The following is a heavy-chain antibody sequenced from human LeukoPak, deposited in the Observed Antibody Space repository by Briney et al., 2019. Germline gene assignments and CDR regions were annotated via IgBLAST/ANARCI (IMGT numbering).Heavy chain of an antibody. CDR2: ISSSGSTI. CDR3: ARVPDFWSGYIYFDY. CDR1: GFTFSDYY. Sequence: TGGSLRLSCAASGFTFSDYYMSWIRQAPGKGLEWVSYISSSGSTIYYADSVKGRFTISRDNAKNSLYLQMNSLRAEDTAVYYCARVPDFWSGYIYFDYWGQGTLVTVSS. V-gene: IGHV3-11*04. J-gene: IGHJ4*02. D-gene: IGHD3-3*01.